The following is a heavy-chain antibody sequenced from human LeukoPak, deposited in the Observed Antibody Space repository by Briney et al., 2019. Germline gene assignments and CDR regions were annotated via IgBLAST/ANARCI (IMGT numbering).Heavy chain of an antibody. CDR3: ARVSAVAGFFSGGYFDY. CDR1: GYTFTGYC. V-gene: IGHV1-2*02. Sequence: ASVKVSCKASGYTFTGYCMHWVRQAPGQGLEWMGWINPNSGGTNYAQKFQGRVTMTRDTSISTAYMELSRLRSDDTAVYYCARVSAVAGFFSGGYFDYWGQGTLVTVSS. D-gene: IGHD6-19*01. J-gene: IGHJ4*02. CDR2: INPNSGGT.